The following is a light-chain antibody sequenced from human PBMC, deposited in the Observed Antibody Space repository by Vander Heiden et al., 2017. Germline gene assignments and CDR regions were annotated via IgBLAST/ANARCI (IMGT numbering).Light chain of an antibody. V-gene: IGKV3-11*01. CDR1: QSVSSY. J-gene: IGKJ4*01. CDR2: DAS. CDR3: QQRSNWPPALT. Sequence: EIVSTQSPATLSSSPGERATLPCRASQSVSSYLAWYQQKPGQAPRPLIYDASNRATGIPARFSGSGSGTDFTLTISSLGPEDVAVYYCQQRSNWPPALTFGGGTKVEIK.